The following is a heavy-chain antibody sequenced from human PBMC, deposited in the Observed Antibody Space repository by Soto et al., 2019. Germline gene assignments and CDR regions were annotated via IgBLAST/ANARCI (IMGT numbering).Heavy chain of an antibody. CDR2: INHSGST. CDR3: ARVRLNSTGRGPRRPPRRLDY. J-gene: IGHJ4*02. V-gene: IGHV4-34*01. D-gene: IGHD3-22*01. Sequence: PSETLSLTCAVYGGSFSGYYWSWIRQPPGKGLEWIGEINHSGSTNYNPSLKSRVTISVDTSKNQFSLKLSSVTAADTAVYYCARVRLNSTGRGPRRPPRRLDYWGQGTLVTVSS. CDR1: GGSFSGYY.